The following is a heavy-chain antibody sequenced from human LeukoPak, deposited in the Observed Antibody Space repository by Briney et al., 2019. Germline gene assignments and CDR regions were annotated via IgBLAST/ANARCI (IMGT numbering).Heavy chain of an antibody. CDR1: GYTFTSYD. D-gene: IGHD6-6*01. J-gene: IGHJ6*03. CDR3: ARASRSSEYYYYYYYMDV. Sequence: ASVKVSCKASGYTFTSYDINWVRQATGQGLEWMGWMNPNSGNTGYAQKFQGRVTMTRNTSISTAYMELSSLRSEDTAVYYCARASRSSEYYYYYYYMDVWGKGTTVTVSS. V-gene: IGHV1-8*01. CDR2: MNPNSGNT.